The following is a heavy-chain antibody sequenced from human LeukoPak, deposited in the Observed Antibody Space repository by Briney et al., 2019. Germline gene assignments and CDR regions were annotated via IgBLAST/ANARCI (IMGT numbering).Heavy chain of an antibody. D-gene: IGHD1-26*01. CDR1: GGTFSSYA. V-gene: IGHV1-69*13. CDR2: IIPIFGTA. CDR3: ARVEWELPKEYYFDY. J-gene: IGHJ4*02. Sequence: SVKVSCKASGGTFSSYAISWVRQAPGQGLEWMGGIIPIFGTANYAQKFQGRVTITADESTSTAYMELSSLRSEDTAVYYCARVEWELPKEYYFDYWGQGTLVTVSS.